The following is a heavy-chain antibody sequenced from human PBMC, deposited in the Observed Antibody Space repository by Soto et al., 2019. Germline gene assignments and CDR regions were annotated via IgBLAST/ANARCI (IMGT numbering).Heavy chain of an antibody. CDR2: IVVGSGNT. Sequence: QMQLVQSGPEVKKPGTSVKVSCKASGFTFTSSAVQWVRQARGQRLEWIGWIVVGSGNTNYAQKFQERVTITRDMSTSTAYMELSSLRSEDTAVYYCAADLPISYFGYYGMDVWGQGTTVTVSS. J-gene: IGHJ6*02. D-gene: IGHD1-26*01. V-gene: IGHV1-58*01. CDR3: AADLPISYFGYYGMDV. CDR1: GFTFTSSA.